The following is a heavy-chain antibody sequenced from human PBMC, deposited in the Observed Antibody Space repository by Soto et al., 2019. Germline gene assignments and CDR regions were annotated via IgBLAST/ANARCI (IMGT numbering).Heavy chain of an antibody. J-gene: IGHJ6*02. CDR2: IGAARDP. Sequence: GSLRLSCATSGFTFSNFDMHWVRQVPGKGLEWVSAIGAARDPYYLGSVKGRFTISRENAKNSVYLQMNDLRAGDSAVYYCARAYTGRLPRRADYYYAMDVWGQGTTVTVSS. D-gene: IGHD2-2*02. CDR3: ARAYTGRLPRRADYYYAMDV. CDR1: GFTFSNFD. V-gene: IGHV3-13*05.